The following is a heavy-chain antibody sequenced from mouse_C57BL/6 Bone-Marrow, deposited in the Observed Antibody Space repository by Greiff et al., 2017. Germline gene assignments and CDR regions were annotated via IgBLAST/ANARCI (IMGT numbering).Heavy chain of an antibody. V-gene: IGHV2-9*01. CDR3: AKQGDYDGPPYYYAMDY. D-gene: IGHD2-4*01. J-gene: IGHJ4*01. CDR2: IWGGGST. CDR1: GFSLTRYG. Sequence: VKLMQSGPGLVAPSQSLSITCTVSGFSLTRYGVDWVRQPPGKGLEWLGVIWGGGSTTYNSALMSRLSISKDNSKSQVFLKRNSLQTDDTAMYDCAKQGDYDGPPYYYAMDYWGQGTSVTVSS.